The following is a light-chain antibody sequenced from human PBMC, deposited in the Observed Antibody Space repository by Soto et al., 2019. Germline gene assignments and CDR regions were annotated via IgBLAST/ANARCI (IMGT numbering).Light chain of an antibody. V-gene: IGLV2-14*01. CDR2: EVS. CDR3: SSYTGSYPYV. CDR1: SSDVGGYNY. J-gene: IGLJ1*01. Sequence: QSALTQPASVSGSPGQSITISCTGTSSDVGGYNYVSWYQQHPGKAPKLMIYEVSNRPSGVSNRFSGSKSGNTASLTISGLQAEDEADYYCSSYTGSYPYVFGTGTKGTVL.